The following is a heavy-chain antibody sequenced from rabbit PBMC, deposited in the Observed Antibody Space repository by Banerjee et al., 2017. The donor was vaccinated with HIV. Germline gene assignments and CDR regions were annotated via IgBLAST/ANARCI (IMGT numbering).Heavy chain of an antibody. CDR1: GFSFSNKGV. CDR2: INTSTGNT. D-gene: IGHD8-1*01. V-gene: IGHV1S45*01. Sequence: QQQLVESGGGLVKPEGSLTLTCTASGFSFSNKGVMCWVRQAPGKGLEWIACINTSTGNTVYATWAKGRFTISKTSSTTVTLQMTSLTAADTATYFCARDPGYTYYFNLWGPGTLVTVS. J-gene: IGHJ4*01. CDR3: ARDPGYTYYFNL.